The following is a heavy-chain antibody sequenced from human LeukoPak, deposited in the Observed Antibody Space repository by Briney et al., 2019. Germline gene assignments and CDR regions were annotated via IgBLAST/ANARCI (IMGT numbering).Heavy chain of an antibody. CDR2: IYTSGST. Sequence: PSETLSLTCTVSGGSIGSYYWSWIRQPAGKGLEWIGRIYTSGSTNYNPSLKSQVTMSVDTSKNQFSLKLSSVTAADTAVYYCARFGPYFDEYGMDVWGQGTTVTVSS. CDR1: GGSIGSYY. D-gene: IGHD3-9*01. J-gene: IGHJ6*02. CDR3: ARFGPYFDEYGMDV. V-gene: IGHV4-4*07.